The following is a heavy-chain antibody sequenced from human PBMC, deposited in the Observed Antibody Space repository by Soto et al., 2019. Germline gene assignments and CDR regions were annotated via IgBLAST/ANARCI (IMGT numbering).Heavy chain of an antibody. CDR3: ARDPDY. CDR2: ISWNSGSI. V-gene: IGHV3-9*01. J-gene: IGHJ4*02. CDR1: GFTFNDYA. Sequence: SLRLSCAASGFTFNDYAMQWVRQAPGKGLEWVAGISWNSGSIGYVDSVKGRFTISRDNAKNSLYLQMNSLRAEDTAVYYCARDPDYWGQGTLVTVSS.